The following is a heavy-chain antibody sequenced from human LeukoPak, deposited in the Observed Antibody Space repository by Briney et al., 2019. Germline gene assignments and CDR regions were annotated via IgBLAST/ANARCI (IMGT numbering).Heavy chain of an antibody. D-gene: IGHD5-12*01. V-gene: IGHV3-30-3*01. CDR1: GFTFSTYA. Sequence: PGGSLRLSCAASGFTFSTYAMHWARQAPGKGLEWVALFSYDATTTHYGDSVKGRFTISRDNSKNSLYLEMNSLRTEDTAVYYCARAKEGFSGYDYLFDYWGQGTLVTVSS. CDR3: ARAKEGFSGYDYLFDY. CDR2: FSYDATTT. J-gene: IGHJ4*02.